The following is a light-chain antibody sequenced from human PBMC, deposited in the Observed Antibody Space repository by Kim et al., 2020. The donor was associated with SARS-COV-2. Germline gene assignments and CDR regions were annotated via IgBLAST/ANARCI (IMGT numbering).Light chain of an antibody. CDR1: QRINTIN. V-gene: IGKV3-20*01. J-gene: IGKJ5*01. Sequence: EIVLTQPPGTLSLSPGETATLSCRASQRINTINLAWYQQKPGQAPRLLIYGASTSATGIPDRFSGSGSVTDFTLTISRLEAEDLAVYPCKHNSSSITFGQGTRRQIK. CDR3: KHNSSSIT. CDR2: GAS.